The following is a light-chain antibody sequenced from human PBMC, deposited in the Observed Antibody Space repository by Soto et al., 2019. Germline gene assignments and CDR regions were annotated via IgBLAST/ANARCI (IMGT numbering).Light chain of an antibody. CDR2: DAS. J-gene: IGKJ5*01. Sequence: EFVLTQSPATLSLSPGERATLSCRASQSVSSYLAWYQQKPGQAPRLLIYDASNRATGIPARFSGSGSGTDFTLTISSLEPEDFAVYYCQQRSNWPSLITFGQGTRLEIK. CDR3: QQRSNWPSLIT. V-gene: IGKV3-11*01. CDR1: QSVSSY.